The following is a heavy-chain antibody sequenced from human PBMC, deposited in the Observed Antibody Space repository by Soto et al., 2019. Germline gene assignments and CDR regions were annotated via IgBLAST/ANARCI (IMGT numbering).Heavy chain of an antibody. V-gene: IGHV1-2*02. D-gene: IGHD6-13*01. CDR2: INPETGGT. CDR3: ARERFQVIADGMDV. J-gene: IGHJ6*02. CDR1: GYTFTGYY. Sequence: ASVKVSCKASGYTFTGYYVHWVREAPGQGLEWMGWINPETGGTSYAQKFQGRVTLSRDTSIKTAYLELSSLRFDDAAVYFCARERFQVIADGMDVLGQGNTVTVSS.